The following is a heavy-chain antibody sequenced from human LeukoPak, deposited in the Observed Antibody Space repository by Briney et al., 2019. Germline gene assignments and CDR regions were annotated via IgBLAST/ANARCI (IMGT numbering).Heavy chain of an antibody. CDR2: ISNTNAI. CDR1: GFTFSSYA. J-gene: IGHJ4*02. V-gene: IGHV3-69-1*01. Sequence: PGGSLRLSCAASGFTFSSYAMSWVRQSPGKGLEWVSSISNTNAIFYADSVKGRFTISRDNARNSLYLQMYSLRVEDTAVYYCAREQTRGGDLDYWGQGARVTVSS. CDR3: AREQTRGGDLDY. D-gene: IGHD2-21*02.